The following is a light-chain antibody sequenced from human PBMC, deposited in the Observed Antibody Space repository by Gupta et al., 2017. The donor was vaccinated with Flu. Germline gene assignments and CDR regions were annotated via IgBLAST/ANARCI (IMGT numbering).Light chain of an antibody. J-gene: IGLJ1*01. CDR1: SSDVGTYNN. Sequence: TGTSSDVGTYNNVSWYLQHPGKAPKLMIYEVSNRPSGVSNRFSGSKSGNTASLTISGLQAEDEADYYCSSYTTNAALYAFGTGTKVTVL. CDR3: SSYTTNAALYA. CDR2: EVS. V-gene: IGLV2-14*01.